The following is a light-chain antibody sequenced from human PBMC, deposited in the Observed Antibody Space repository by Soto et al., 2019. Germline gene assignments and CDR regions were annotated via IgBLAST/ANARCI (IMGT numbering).Light chain of an antibody. CDR2: SDN. Sequence: QSVLTQPPSASGTPGQRVTIFCSGSSSNIGTNTVIWYQQLPGAAPKLLIYSDNQRPSGVPDRFSDSKSGTSASLAISGLQSEDEADYYCAAWDVSLGVFGGGTKVTVL. J-gene: IGLJ3*02. CDR1: SSNIGTNT. CDR3: AAWDVSLGV. V-gene: IGLV1-44*01.